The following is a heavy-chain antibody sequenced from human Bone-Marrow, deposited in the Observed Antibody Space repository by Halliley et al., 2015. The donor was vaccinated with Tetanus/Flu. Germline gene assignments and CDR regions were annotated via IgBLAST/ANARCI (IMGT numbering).Heavy chain of an antibody. V-gene: IGHV3-23*01. CDR1: GFTFSTYA. CDR3: ATIPPSWGASHI. D-gene: IGHD7-27*01. Sequence: SLRLSCAASGFTFSTYAMSWVRQAPGKGLEWVSLISDRGGTTHYADSVKGQVTISRDNSQNTLYLQMNSLRIEDTAVYFCATIPPSWGASHIWGQGTMVTVSS. J-gene: IGHJ3*02. CDR2: ISDRGGTT.